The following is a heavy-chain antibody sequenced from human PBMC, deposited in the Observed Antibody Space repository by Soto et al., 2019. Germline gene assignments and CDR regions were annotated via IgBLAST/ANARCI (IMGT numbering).Heavy chain of an antibody. D-gene: IGHD5-12*01. CDR3: AKFSMSGYGDY. V-gene: IGHV3-30*18. J-gene: IGHJ4*02. Sequence: QVQLVESGGGVVQPGRSLRLSCAASGFTFSSYGMHWVRQAPGTGLEWVAVISYDGSNKYYADSVKGRFTISRDNSKNTLYLQMNSLRAEDTAVYYCAKFSMSGYGDYWGQGTLVTVSS. CDR2: ISYDGSNK. CDR1: GFTFSSYG.